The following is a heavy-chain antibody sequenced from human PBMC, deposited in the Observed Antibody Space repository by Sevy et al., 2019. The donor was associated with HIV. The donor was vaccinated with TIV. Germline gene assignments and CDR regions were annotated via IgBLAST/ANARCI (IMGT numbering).Heavy chain of an antibody. CDR3: ARGLFDY. V-gene: IGHV4-61*01. CDR2: IYYSGST. J-gene: IGHJ4*02. CDR1: GDSVSGGNYY. Sequence: SETLSLTCTVSGDSVSGGNYYWSWIRQPPGKGLEWIGYIYYSGSTNYNPSLKSRVTISIDTYKNQLSLRLTSVTAADTAVYYCARGLFDYWGQGTLVTVSS.